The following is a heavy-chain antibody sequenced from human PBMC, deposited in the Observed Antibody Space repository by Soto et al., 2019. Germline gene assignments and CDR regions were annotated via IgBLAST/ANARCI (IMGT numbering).Heavy chain of an antibody. CDR2: ISYDGSNK. CDR1: GFTFSSYA. V-gene: IGHV3-30-3*01. J-gene: IGHJ4*02. CDR3: ARGSEQQWLVGSFDY. D-gene: IGHD6-19*01. Sequence: PGGSLRLSCAASGFTFSSYAMHWVRQAPGKGLEWVAVISYDGSNKYYADSVKGRFTISRDNSKNTLYLQMNSLRAEDTAVYYCARGSEQQWLVGSFDYWGQGTLVTVSS.